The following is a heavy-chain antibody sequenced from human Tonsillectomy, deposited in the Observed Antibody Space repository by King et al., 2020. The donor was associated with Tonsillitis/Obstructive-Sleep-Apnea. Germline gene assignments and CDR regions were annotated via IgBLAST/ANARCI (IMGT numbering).Heavy chain of an antibody. CDR3: TRVRGYSYGHDAFDI. D-gene: IGHD5-18*01. Sequence: VQLVESGGGLVQPGRSLRLSCTASGFTFGDYAMSWVRQAPGKGLEWVGFIRSKAYGGTTEYAASVKGRFTISRDDSKSIAYLQMNSLKTEDTAVYYCTRVRGYSYGHDAFDIWGQGTMVTVSS. V-gene: IGHV3-49*04. J-gene: IGHJ3*02. CDR1: GFTFGDYA. CDR2: IRSKAYGGTT.